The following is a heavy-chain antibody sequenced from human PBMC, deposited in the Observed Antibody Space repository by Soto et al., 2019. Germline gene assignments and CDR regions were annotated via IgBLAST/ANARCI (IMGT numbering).Heavy chain of an antibody. CDR3: AKERHSSGYYGYYGMDV. Sequence: GGSLRLSCAASGFTFGSYAMSWVRQAPGKGLEWVSGISGSGGGTYYADSVKGRFTISRDHSKNTLYVQMNSLRAEDAAVYYCAKERHSSGYYGYYGMDVWGQGTTVTVSS. CDR2: ISGSGGGT. CDR1: GFTFGSYA. J-gene: IGHJ6*02. D-gene: IGHD3-22*01. V-gene: IGHV3-23*01.